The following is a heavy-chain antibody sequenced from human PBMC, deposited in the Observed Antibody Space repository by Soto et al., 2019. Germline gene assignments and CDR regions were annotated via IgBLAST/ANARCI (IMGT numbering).Heavy chain of an antibody. Sequence: GGSLRLSCAASGFTFSTYAMSWVRQAPGKGLECIALIYSNGRTFYADSVTGRFTISRDNSQNTVSLQMNSLGVEDTAVYYCARDRGYDAHDYYYNAMDVWGQGTTVTVSS. V-gene: IGHV3-23*01. CDR3: ARDRGYDAHDYYYNAMDV. CDR1: GFTFSTYA. D-gene: IGHD2-15*01. J-gene: IGHJ6*02. CDR2: IYSNGRT.